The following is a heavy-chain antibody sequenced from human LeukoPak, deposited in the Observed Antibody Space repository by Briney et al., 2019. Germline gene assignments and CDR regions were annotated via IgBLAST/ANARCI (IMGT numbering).Heavy chain of an antibody. J-gene: IGHJ4*02. V-gene: IGHV3-48*03. CDR2: ISGPSI. CDR1: GFILSAYE. D-gene: IGHD3-22*01. CDR3: ARDQYYYDSSGYSDGY. Sequence: GGSLRLSCAASGFILSAYEMNWVRQAPGKGLEWVSYISGPSIQYADSVKGRFTISRDPAKNSLYLQMNSLRDEDTAVYYCARDQYYYDSSGYSDGYWGQGTLVTVSS.